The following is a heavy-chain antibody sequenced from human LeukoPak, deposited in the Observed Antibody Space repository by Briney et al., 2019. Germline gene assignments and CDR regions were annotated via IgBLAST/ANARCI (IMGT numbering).Heavy chain of an antibody. V-gene: IGHV3-21*04. D-gene: IGHD5-12*01. Sequence: WGSLTLTCAGSGFAFESFTMTWVRQAPGKGLEWVSLISDTGRDINYADSVRGRFTISRDNTKNSLFLQMDSLRVEDTAIYYCAKGLLSAYHKYLDSWGQGTVHTVSS. CDR2: ISDTGRDI. J-gene: IGHJ4*02. CDR3: AKGLLSAYHKYLDS. CDR1: GFAFESFT.